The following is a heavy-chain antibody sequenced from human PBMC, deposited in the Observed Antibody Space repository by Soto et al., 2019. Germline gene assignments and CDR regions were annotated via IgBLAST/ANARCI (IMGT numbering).Heavy chain of an antibody. V-gene: IGHV3-72*01. CDR3: AREGGSYLYYYYYGMDV. CDR2: TRNKANSYTT. Sequence: GGSLRLSCAASGFTFSDHYMDWVRQAPGKGLEWVGRTRNKANSYTTEYAASVKGRFTISRDDSKNSLYLQMNSLKTEDTAVYYCAREGGSYLYYYYYGMDVWGQGTTVTVSS. CDR1: GFTFSDHY. D-gene: IGHD1-26*01. J-gene: IGHJ6*02.